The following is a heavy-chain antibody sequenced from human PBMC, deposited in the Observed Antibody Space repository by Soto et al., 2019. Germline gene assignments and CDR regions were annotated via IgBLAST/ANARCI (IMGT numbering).Heavy chain of an antibody. V-gene: IGHV4-61*01. CDR3: ARGAQYSSSWYEVYYYYYGMDV. D-gene: IGHD6-13*01. CDR1: GGSVSSGSYY. J-gene: IGHJ6*02. CDR2: IYYSGST. Sequence: PSETLSLTCTVSGGSVSSGSYYWSWIRQPQGKGLEWIGYIYYSGSTNYNPSLKSRVTISVDTSKNQFSLRLSSVTAADTAVYYCARGAQYSSSWYEVYYYYYGMDVWGQGTTVTVSS.